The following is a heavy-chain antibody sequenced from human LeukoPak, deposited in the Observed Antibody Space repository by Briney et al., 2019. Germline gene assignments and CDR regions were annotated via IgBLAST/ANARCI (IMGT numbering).Heavy chain of an antibody. CDR3: ARVRTTYYYDSSGFRAFDI. D-gene: IGHD3-22*01. J-gene: IGHJ3*02. V-gene: IGHV4-59*01. CDR2: IYYSGST. CDR1: GGSISSYY. Sequence: SETLSLTCTVSGGSISSYYWSWIRQPPGKGLEWIGYIYYSGSTNYNPSLKSRVTISVDTSKNQFSLKLSSVTAADTAVYYCARVRTTYYYDSSGFRAFDIWGQGTMVTVSS.